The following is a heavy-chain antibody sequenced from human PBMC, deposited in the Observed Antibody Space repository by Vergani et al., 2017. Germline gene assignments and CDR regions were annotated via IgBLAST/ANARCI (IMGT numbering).Heavy chain of an antibody. J-gene: IGHJ4*02. CDR2: MNPNSGNT. V-gene: IGHV1-8*01. Sequence: QVQLAQSRAEVKKPGASVKVSCKAAGYTFTSYDINWVRQATGQGLEWMGWMNPNSGNTGYAQKFQGRVTMTRKTSISTAYMELSSLRSDDTAVYYCVTGRGIYWGQGTLVTVSS. CDR3: VTGRGIY. D-gene: IGHD6-13*01. CDR1: GYTFTSYD.